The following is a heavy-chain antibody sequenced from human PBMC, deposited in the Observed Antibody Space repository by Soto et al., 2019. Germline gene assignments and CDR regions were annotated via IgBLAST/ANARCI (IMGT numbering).Heavy chain of an antibody. CDR1: GGSISSYY. V-gene: IGHV4-59*01. D-gene: IGHD2-2*01. CDR3: ARLPQVEYQLPPGYYYYGMDV. Sequence: SETLSLTCTVSGGSISSYYWSWIRQPPGKGLEWFGYIYYSGSTNYNPSLKSRVTISVDTSKNQFSLKLSSVTAADTAVYYCARLPQVEYQLPPGYYYYGMDVWGQGTTVTVSS. CDR2: IYYSGST. J-gene: IGHJ6*02.